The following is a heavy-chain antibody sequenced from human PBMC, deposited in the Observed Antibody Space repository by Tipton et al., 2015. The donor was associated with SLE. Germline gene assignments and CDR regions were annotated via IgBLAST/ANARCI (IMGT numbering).Heavy chain of an antibody. CDR3: ARDAVALGRGAFDI. Sequence: SLRLSCAASGFTFSNAWMSWVRQAPGKGLEWVSYISSSSSTIYYADSVKGRFTISRDNAKNSLYLQMNSLRAEDTAVYYCARDAVALGRGAFDIWGQETMVTVSS. CDR2: ISSSSSTI. CDR1: GFTFSNAW. J-gene: IGHJ3*02. V-gene: IGHV3-48*01. D-gene: IGHD7-27*01.